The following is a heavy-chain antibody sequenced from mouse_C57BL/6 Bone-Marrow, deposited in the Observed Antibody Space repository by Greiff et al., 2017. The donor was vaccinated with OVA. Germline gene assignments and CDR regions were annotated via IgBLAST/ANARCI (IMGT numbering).Heavy chain of an antibody. J-gene: IGHJ3*01. Sequence: EVMLVESGGGLVKPGGSLKLSCAASGFTFSDYGMHWVRQAPEKGLEWVAYISSGSSTIYYADTVKGRFTVSRDNATNTLFLQMTSLRSEDTAVYYCARPGLHRTWFAYWGQGTLVTVSA. D-gene: IGHD2-4*01. CDR3: ARPGLHRTWFAY. CDR1: GFTFSDYG. CDR2: ISSGSSTI. V-gene: IGHV5-17*01.